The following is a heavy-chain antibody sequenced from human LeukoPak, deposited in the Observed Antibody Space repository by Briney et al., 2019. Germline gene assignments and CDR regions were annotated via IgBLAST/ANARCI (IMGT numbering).Heavy chain of an antibody. CDR2: IRYDGSNK. V-gene: IGHV3-30*02. Sequence: GSLRLSCAASGFTFSSYGMHWVRQAPGKGLEWVAFIRYDGSNKYYADSVKGRFTISRDNSKNTLYLQMNSLRAEDTAVYYCAKDRPNFWSGSGLIDPWGQGTLVTVSS. D-gene: IGHD3-3*01. J-gene: IGHJ5*02. CDR3: AKDRPNFWSGSGLIDP. CDR1: GFTFSSYG.